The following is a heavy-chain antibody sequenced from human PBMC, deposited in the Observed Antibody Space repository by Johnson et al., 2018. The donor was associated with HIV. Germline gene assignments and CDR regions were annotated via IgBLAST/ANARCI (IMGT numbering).Heavy chain of an antibody. D-gene: IGHD6-13*01. CDR1: GFTFSSSV. Sequence: VQLVESGGGLVQPGGSLRLSCSASGFTFSSSVMSWVRQAPGKGLEWVSVIYSGGSTYYADSVKGRFTISRDNSKNTLFLQMNSLRAEDTAVYYCARDPAAAALRAFDIWGQGTMVTVSS. CDR2: IYSGGST. V-gene: IGHV3-66*01. J-gene: IGHJ3*02. CDR3: ARDPAAAALRAFDI.